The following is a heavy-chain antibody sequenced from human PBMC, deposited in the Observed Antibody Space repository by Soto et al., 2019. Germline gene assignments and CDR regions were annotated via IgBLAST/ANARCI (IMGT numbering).Heavy chain of an antibody. J-gene: IGHJ6*02. D-gene: IGHD2-15*01. V-gene: IGHV3-23*01. CDR2: ISGSGGST. CDR1: GFTFSSYA. CDR3: AKIGFCSGGSCSYYYYYGMDV. Sequence: GESLRLSCAASGFTFSSYAMSWVRQAPGKGLEWVSAISGSGGSTYYADSVKGRFTISRDNSKNTLYLQMNSLRAEDTAVYYCAKIGFCSGGSCSYYYYYGMDVWGQGTTVTVSS.